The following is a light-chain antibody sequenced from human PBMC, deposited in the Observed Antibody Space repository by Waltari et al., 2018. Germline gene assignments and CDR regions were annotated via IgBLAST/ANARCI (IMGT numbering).Light chain of an antibody. J-gene: IGKJ2*01. V-gene: IGKV4-1*01. CDR2: WAS. Sequence: DIVMTQSPDSLAVSLGERATINCKSSQSVLYSSNNKNYLAWYQQKPGQPPKLLIYWASTRESVVPDRVSGSGSGTDFTLTISSLQAEDVAVYYCQQYYSTPYTFGQGTKLEIK. CDR3: QQYYSTPYT. CDR1: QSVLYSSNNKNY.